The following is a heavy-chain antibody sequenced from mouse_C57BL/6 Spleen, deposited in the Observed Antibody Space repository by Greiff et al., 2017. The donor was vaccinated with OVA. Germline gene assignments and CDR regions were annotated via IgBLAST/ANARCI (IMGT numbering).Heavy chain of an antibody. D-gene: IGHD4-1*01. CDR2: INYDGSST. V-gene: IGHV5-16*01. CDR1: GFTFSDYY. J-gene: IGHJ3*01. CDR3: ARAGTGTWFAY. Sequence: EVKLVESEGGLVQPGSSMKLSCTASGFTFSDYYMAWVRQVPEKGLEWVANINYDGSSTYYLDSLKSRFIISRDNAKNILYLQMSSLKSEDTATYYCARAGTGTWFAYWGQGTLVTVSA.